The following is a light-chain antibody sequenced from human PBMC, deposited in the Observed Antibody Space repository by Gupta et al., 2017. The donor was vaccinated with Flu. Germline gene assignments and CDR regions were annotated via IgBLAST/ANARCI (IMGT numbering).Light chain of an antibody. J-gene: IGKJ2*01. CDR3: MQALQTPYT. Sequence: IVMTQSPLSLPVTPGEPASISCKSSQSLLLSDGYDYLAWFLQKPGQSPQLLIHKGSSRASGVPDRFSGSGSGTNFTLKLSRVEAEDVGVYYCMQALQTPYTFGQGTKLDIK. CDR2: KGS. V-gene: IGKV2-28*01. CDR1: QSLLLSDGYDY.